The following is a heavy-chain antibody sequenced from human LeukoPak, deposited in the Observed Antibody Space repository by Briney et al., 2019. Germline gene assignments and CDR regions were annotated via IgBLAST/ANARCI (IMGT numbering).Heavy chain of an antibody. J-gene: IGHJ4*02. CDR2: ISYDGSNK. V-gene: IGHV3-30-3*01. CDR1: GFSFSSYE. D-gene: IGHD4-11*01. Sequence: PGRSLRLSCAASGFSFSSYEMYWVRQAPGKGLEWVAVISYDGSNKYYADSVKGRFTISRDNSRNTLYLQMNSLRDEDTAVYYCAREVDIPLTTGRANFFDLWGQGTLVTVSS. CDR3: AREVDIPLTTGRANFFDL.